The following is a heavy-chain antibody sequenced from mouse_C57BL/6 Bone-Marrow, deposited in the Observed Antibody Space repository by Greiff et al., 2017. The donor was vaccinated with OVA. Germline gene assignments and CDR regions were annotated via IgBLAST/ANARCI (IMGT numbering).Heavy chain of an antibody. CDR3: ARWDYGSSPFAY. V-gene: IGHV1-59*01. CDR2: IDPSDSYT. J-gene: IGHJ3*01. Sequence: QVQLQQSGAELVRPGTSVKLSCKASGYTFTSYWMHWVKQRPGQGLEWIGVIDPSDSYTNYNQKFKGKATLTVDTSSSTAYMQLSSLTSEDSAVYYCARWDYGSSPFAYWGQGTLVTVSA. CDR1: GYTFTSYW. D-gene: IGHD1-1*01.